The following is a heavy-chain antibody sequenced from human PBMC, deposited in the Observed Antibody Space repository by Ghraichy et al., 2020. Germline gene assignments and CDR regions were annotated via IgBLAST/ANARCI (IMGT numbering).Heavy chain of an antibody. Sequence: SQTLSLTCTVSGGSISSSSYYWGWIRQPPGKGLEWIGSIYYSGSTYYNPSLKSRVTISVDTSKNQFPLKLSSVTAADTAVYYCASGAVAIHEDAFDIWGQGTMVTVSS. V-gene: IGHV4-39*01. CDR3: ASGAVAIHEDAFDI. J-gene: IGHJ3*02. D-gene: IGHD6-19*01. CDR1: GGSISSSSYY. CDR2: IYYSGST.